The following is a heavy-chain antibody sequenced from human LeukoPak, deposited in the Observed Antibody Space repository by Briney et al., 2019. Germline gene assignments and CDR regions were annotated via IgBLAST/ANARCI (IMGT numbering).Heavy chain of an antibody. J-gene: IGHJ4*02. D-gene: IGHD3-22*01. CDR1: GYTFTGYY. V-gene: IGHV1-2*02. CDR3: ARVRYYDSSDYDC. Sequence: ASVKVSCKASGYTFTGYYMHWVRQAPGQGLEWMGWINPNSGGTNYAQKFQGRVTMTRDTSISTAYMELSRPRSDDTAVYYCARVRYYDSSDYDCWGQRTLVTVSS. CDR2: INPNSGGT.